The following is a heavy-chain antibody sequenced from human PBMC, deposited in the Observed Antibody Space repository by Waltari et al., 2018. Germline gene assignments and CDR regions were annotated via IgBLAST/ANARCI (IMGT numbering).Heavy chain of an antibody. CDR2: LYRYGDS. CDR1: GYSIESGHY. V-gene: IGHV4-38-2*02. Sequence: QVHLQESGPGLVKPSETLSLICNVSGYSIESGHYWGWIRQSPGKGLEWIGSLYRYGDSVYNPVLKSRLNISVDPSKNQFSLKGVAVAAADTAIYYCARGRGEWSSDNYNGCDSWSQGTRVTVSS. D-gene: IGHD3-3*01. J-gene: IGHJ5*01. CDR3: ARGRGEWSSDNYNGCDS.